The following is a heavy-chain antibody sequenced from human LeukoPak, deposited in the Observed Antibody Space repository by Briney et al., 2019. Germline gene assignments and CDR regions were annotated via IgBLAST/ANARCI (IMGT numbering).Heavy chain of an antibody. V-gene: IGHV3-21*01. D-gene: IGHD3-3*01. J-gene: IGHJ3*02. CDR3: ARDLVGDFWSGPANDAFDI. CDR2: ISSSSSYI. Sequence: GGSLRLSCAASGFTFSSYSMNWVRQAPGKGLEWVSAISSSSSYIYYADSVKGRFTISRDNAKNSLYLQMNSLRAEDTAVYYCARDLVGDFWSGPANDAFDIWGQGTMATVSS. CDR1: GFTFSSYS.